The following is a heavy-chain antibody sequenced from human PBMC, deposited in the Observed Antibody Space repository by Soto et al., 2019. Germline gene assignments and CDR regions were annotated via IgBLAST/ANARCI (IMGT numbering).Heavy chain of an antibody. D-gene: IGHD3-16*01. CDR3: ARRGMPTAVWGFDI. V-gene: IGHV4-31*03. CDR1: GASITRGGYY. J-gene: IGHJ3*02. CDR2: ISDSGIT. Sequence: NPSETLSLTCTVSGASITRGGYYWGWIRQLPGKGLEWIGYISDSGITYYSPSLQSRLTISVDTSQRHFSLSLTSVTVADTAMYFCARRGMPTAVWGFDIWGQGTMVTVSS.